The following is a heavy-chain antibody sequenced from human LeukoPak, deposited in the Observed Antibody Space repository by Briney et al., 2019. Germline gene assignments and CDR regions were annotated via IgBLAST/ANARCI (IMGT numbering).Heavy chain of an antibody. V-gene: IGHV3-23*01. CDR3: AREGAIYCSGGSCQDYYGMDV. J-gene: IGHJ6*02. CDR1: GFPFSSYA. D-gene: IGHD2-15*01. Sequence: GGSLRLSCAASGFPFSSYAMSWVRQAPGKGLEWVSAISGSGGSTYYADSVKGRFTISRDNAKNSLYLQMNSLRAEDTAVYYCAREGAIYCSGGSCQDYYGMDVWGQGTTVTVSS. CDR2: ISGSGGST.